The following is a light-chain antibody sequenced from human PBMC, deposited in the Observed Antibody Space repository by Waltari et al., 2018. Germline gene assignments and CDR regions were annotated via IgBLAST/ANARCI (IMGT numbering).Light chain of an antibody. CDR2: GVN. CDR1: SGAVGNYNL. J-gene: IGLJ2*01. V-gene: IGLV2-23*02. CDR3: SSYAAYNTVI. Sequence: QSTLTQPASVSGSLGQSITISCLGTSGAVGNYNLVSWYQQHPGKAPKFMIYGVNKRPSGVSNRFSGSKSGNTASLTISGLQGEDEAIYFCSSYAAYNTVIFGGGTKVTVL.